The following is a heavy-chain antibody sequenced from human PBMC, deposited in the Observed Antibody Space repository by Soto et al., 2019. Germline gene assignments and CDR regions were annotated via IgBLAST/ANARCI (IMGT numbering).Heavy chain of an antibody. CDR3: ARVSLRPTHAFDS. CDR1: GGSFSGYY. CDR2: INHSGST. D-gene: IGHD3-16*02. J-gene: IGHJ3*02. Sequence: SETLSLTCAVYGGSFSGYYWSWIRQPPGEGLEWIGEINHSGSTNYNPSLKSRVTISVDTSKNQFSLKLSSVTAADTAVYYCARVSLRPTHAFDSWGQGTMVTVSS. V-gene: IGHV4-34*01.